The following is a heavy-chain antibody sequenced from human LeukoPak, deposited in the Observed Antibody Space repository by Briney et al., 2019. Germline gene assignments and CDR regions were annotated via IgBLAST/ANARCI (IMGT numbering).Heavy chain of an antibody. Sequence: ASVKVSCKASGYTFTSYYMHWVRQAPGQGLEWMGRISGHNGNTNYAQKLQGRVTMTTDTSTSTAYMELRSLRSDDTAVYYCARDGGTGTTSWYYYYYYMDVWGKGTTVTVSS. J-gene: IGHJ6*03. V-gene: IGHV1-18*04. CDR3: ARDGGTGTTSWYYYYYYMDV. CDR2: ISGHNGNT. D-gene: IGHD1-1*01. CDR1: GYTFTSYY.